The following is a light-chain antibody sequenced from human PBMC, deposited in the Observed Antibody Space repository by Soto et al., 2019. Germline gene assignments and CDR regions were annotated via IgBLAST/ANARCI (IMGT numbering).Light chain of an antibody. Sequence: DIQVTQSPSSVSASVGDRVTITCRATRDISRWLAWYQQKPGKAPKLVIYAPSNLQSGVPSRFSGSGSGTDFTLTINSLQPDDFATYYCQQSNSFPYTFGQGTKLEI. CDR3: QQSNSFPYT. V-gene: IGKV1-12*01. CDR1: RDISRW. J-gene: IGKJ2*01. CDR2: APS.